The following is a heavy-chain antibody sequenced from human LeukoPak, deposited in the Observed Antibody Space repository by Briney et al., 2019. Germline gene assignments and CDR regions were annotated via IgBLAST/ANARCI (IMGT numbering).Heavy chain of an antibody. CDR1: GYTFTGYY. CDR3: ARVLVAVAGYYFDY. J-gene: IGHJ4*02. Sequence: ASVKVSCKASGYTFTGYYMHWVRQAPGQGFEWMGWINPNSGGTNYAQKFQGRVTMTRDTSISTAYMELSRLRSDDTAVYYCARVLVAVAGYYFDYWGQGTLVTVSS. CDR2: INPNSGGT. V-gene: IGHV1-2*02. D-gene: IGHD6-19*01.